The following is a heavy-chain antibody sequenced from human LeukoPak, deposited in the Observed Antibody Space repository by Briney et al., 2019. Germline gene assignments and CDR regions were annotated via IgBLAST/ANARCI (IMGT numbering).Heavy chain of an antibody. Sequence: SETLSLTCSVSGGSMNIYXWSWIXQSPGXXLEWIGYIYYSGTTTYHPSLNSRVTLSVDTSTNQFSLKLSSVPAADTAVYYCARHVWLQPFDYWGQGTLVTVSS. D-gene: IGHD3-9*01. V-gene: IGHV4-59*08. CDR2: IYYSGTT. CDR3: ARHVWLQPFDY. J-gene: IGHJ4*02. CDR1: GGSMNIYX.